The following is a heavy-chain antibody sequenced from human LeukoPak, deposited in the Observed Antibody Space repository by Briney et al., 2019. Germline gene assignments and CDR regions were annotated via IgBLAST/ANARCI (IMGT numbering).Heavy chain of an antibody. V-gene: IGHV3-21*01. CDR3: ARATSTYCSGGNCPIDY. CDR2: ISSSSSYI. Sequence: GGSLRLSCAASGFNFSTYIMSWVRQAPGMGLEWVSSISSSSSYIYYADSLKGRFTISRDNAKNSLYLQMNSLRAEDTAVYYCARATSTYCSGGNCPIDYWGQGTLVTVSS. D-gene: IGHD2-15*01. CDR1: GFNFSTYI. J-gene: IGHJ4*02.